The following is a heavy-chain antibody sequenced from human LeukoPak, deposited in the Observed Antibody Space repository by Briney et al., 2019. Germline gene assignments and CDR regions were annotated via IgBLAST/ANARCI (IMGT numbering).Heavy chain of an antibody. CDR2: ISGSGGST. J-gene: IGHJ3*02. CDR3: AKDRLRYFDWSAFDI. V-gene: IGHV3-23*01. CDR1: GFTFSSYA. D-gene: IGHD3-9*01. Sequence: PGGSLRLSCAASGFTFSSYAMSWVRQAPGKGLEWVSAISGSGGSTYYADSVKGRLTISRDNSKNTLYLQMNSLRAEDTAVYYCAKDRLRYFDWSAFDIWGQGTMVTVSS.